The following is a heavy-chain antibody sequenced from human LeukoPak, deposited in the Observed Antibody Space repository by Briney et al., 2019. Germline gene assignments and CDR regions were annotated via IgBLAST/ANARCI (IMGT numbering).Heavy chain of an antibody. D-gene: IGHD1-26*01. CDR2: ISAYNGNT. V-gene: IGHV1-18*01. J-gene: IGHJ5*02. CDR3: ARDQWELTQSDGGWFAP. CDR1: GYTFTSYG. Sequence: ASVKVSCKASGYTFTSYGISWVRQAPGQGLEWMGWISAYNGNTNYAQKLQGRVTMTTDTSTSTAYMELRSLRSDDTAVYYCARDQWELTQSDGGWFAPWGQGTLVTVSS.